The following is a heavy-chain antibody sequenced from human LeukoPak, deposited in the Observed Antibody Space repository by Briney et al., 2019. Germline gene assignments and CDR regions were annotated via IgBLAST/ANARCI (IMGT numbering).Heavy chain of an antibody. Sequence: PSQTLSLTCTVSGGSISSGDYYWRWIRQPPGKGLERIGYIYYSGSTYYNPSLKSRVTISVDTSKNQFSLKLSSVTAADTAVYYCARAPRITMVRGVDDAFDIWGQGTMVTVSS. D-gene: IGHD3-10*01. CDR1: GGSISSGDYY. CDR2: IYYSGST. J-gene: IGHJ3*02. CDR3: ARAPRITMVRGVDDAFDI. V-gene: IGHV4-30-4*01.